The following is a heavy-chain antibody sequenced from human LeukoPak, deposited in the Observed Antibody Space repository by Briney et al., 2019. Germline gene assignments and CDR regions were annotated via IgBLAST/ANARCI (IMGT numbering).Heavy chain of an antibody. CDR2: IYYSGST. Sequence: PSETLSLTCAISGGSISVTPYYWGWIRQPPGKGLEWIGSIYYSGSTYYNPSLKSRLTISVDTSKNQFSLKLTSVTAADTAVYYCARGRFLEWLLLGWFDPWGQGTLVTVSS. J-gene: IGHJ5*02. CDR3: ARGRFLEWLLLGWFDP. CDR1: GGSISVTPYY. V-gene: IGHV4-39*07. D-gene: IGHD3-3*01.